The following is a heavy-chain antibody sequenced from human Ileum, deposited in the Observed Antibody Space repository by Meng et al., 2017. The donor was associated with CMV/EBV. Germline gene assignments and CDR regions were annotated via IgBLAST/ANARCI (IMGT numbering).Heavy chain of an antibody. Sequence: CAATGFTFRSYAMSWVRQAPGKGLEWVSAISTTDTYYADSVKGRFTISRDNSNDMLYLHMDSLRTDDSAIYYCAKDLIAVVGVKADYWGHGTLVTVSS. V-gene: IGHV3-23*01. J-gene: IGHJ4*01. CDR2: ISTTDT. CDR3: AKDLIAVVGVKADY. D-gene: IGHD6-19*01. CDR1: GFTFRSYA.